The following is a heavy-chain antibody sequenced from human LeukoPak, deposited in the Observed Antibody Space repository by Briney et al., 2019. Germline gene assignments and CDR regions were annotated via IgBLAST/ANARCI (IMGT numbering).Heavy chain of an antibody. Sequence: SETLSLTCTVSGGSISSSSYYWGWIRQPPGKGLEWIGSIYYSGSTYYNPSLKSRVTISVDTSKNQFSLKLSSVTAADTAVYYCARERPPPDYWGQGTLVTVSS. V-gene: IGHV4-39*07. CDR3: ARERPPPDY. J-gene: IGHJ4*02. CDR1: GGSISSSSYY. CDR2: IYYSGST. D-gene: IGHD6-25*01.